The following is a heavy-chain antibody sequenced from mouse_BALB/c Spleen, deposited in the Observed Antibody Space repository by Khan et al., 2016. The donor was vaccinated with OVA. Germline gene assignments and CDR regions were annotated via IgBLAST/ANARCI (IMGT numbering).Heavy chain of an antibody. J-gene: IGHJ3*01. CDR2: INTGGAYT. CDR1: GFTFSTYG. Sequence: EVELVESGGDFVRPGGSLKLSCAASGFTFSTYGMSWVRQTPDKRLEWVATINTGGAYTYYPDSVKGRVTISRDNAKNTLYLQLSSLKSEDTAIYYCARLAYYYNSEGFAYWGQGTLGTVSA. CDR3: ARLAYYYNSEGFAY. V-gene: IGHV5-6*01. D-gene: IGHD1-1*01.